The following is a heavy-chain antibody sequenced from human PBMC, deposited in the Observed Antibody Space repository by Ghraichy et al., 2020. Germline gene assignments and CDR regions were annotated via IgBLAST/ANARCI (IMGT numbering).Heavy chain of an antibody. Sequence: SETLSLTCAVSGDSISSGGYSWSWIRQPPGKGLEWIGYIYHSGSTYYNPSLKSRVTISVDRSKNQFSLKLSSVTAADTAVYYCARGGDGYNFWADAFDIWGQGTMVTVSS. CDR2: IYHSGST. CDR3: ARGGDGYNFWADAFDI. J-gene: IGHJ3*02. CDR1: GDSISSGGYS. D-gene: IGHD5-24*01. V-gene: IGHV4-30-2*01.